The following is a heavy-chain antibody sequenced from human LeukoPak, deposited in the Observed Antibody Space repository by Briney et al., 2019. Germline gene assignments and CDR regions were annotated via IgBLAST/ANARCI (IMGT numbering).Heavy chain of an antibody. D-gene: IGHD3-3*01. CDR3: ARGYYDFWSGYYSPYYYYYMDV. Sequence: SETLSLTCTVSGGSISSGGFYWSWIRQHPGKGLEWIGYINYSARTYYNPSRKSRVTISVDTSKNQFSLKLSSVTAADTAVYYCARGYYDFWSGYYSPYYYYYMDVWGKGTTVTVSS. CDR1: GGSISSGGFY. CDR2: INYSART. V-gene: IGHV4-31*03. J-gene: IGHJ6*03.